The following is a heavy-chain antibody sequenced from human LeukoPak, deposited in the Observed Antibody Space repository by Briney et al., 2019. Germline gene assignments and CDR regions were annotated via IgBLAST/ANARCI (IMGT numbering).Heavy chain of an antibody. J-gene: IGHJ3*02. D-gene: IGHD1-20*01. Sequence: ASVKVFCKASGYIFTNYDINWVRQATGQGLEWMGWMNPISDNTGYAQNFQGRVTFTMNTSISTAYMELSSLRSEDTAVYYCARGSITSVAFDIWGQGTKVTVSS. V-gene: IGHV1-8*03. CDR1: GYIFTNYD. CDR3: ARGSITSVAFDI. CDR2: MNPISDNT.